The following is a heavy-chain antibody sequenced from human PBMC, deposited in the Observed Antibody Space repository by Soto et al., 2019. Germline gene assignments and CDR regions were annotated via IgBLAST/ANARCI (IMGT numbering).Heavy chain of an antibody. D-gene: IGHD3-10*01. CDR2: IYHSGST. J-gene: IGHJ6*02. V-gene: IGHV4-34*01. CDR3: ARFTMVRGELGAKGYYYYGMDV. CDR1: GGSFSGYY. Sequence: NPSETLSLTCAVYGGSFSGYYWSWIRQPPGKGLEWIGEIYHSGSTNYNPSLKSRVTISIDKSKNQFSLKLSSVTAADTAVYYCARFTMVRGELGAKGYYYYGMDVWGQGTTVTVSS.